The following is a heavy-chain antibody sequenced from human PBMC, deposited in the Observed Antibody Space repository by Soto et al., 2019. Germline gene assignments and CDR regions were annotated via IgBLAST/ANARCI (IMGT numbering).Heavy chain of an antibody. V-gene: IGHV5-51*01. CDR1: GYSFTSYW. D-gene: IGHD3-10*01. Sequence: LKISCKGSGYSFTSYWIGWVRQMPGKGLEWMGIIYPGDSDTRYSPSFQGQVTISADKSISTAYLQWSSLKASDTAMYYCARQSVALWFDMDVWGQGTTVTVSS. CDR3: ARQSVALWFDMDV. CDR2: IYPGDSDT. J-gene: IGHJ6*02.